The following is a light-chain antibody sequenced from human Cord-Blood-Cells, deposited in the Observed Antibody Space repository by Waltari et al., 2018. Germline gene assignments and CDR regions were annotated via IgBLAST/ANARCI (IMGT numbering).Light chain of an antibody. CDR3: QQYNSYPYT. CDR2: KAS. J-gene: IGKJ2*01. Sequence: DIQMTLSPSTLSASVGDRVTTTCRASQSISSWLAWYQQKPGKAPKLLIYKASSLASGVPSRFSGSGSGTEFTLTISSLQPDDFATYYCQQYNSYPYTFGQGTKLEIK. CDR1: QSISSW. V-gene: IGKV1-5*03.